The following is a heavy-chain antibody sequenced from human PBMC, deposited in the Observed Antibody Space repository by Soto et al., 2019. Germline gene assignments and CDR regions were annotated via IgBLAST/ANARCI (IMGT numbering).Heavy chain of an antibody. J-gene: IGHJ4*02. Sequence: SVKVSCKASGGTFRNYAFSWVRQAPGQGLEWMGGIIPIFGKANYEQRFQGRLTITADESTSTAYMELNSLRSEDTAVYFCARDLYINWYYPLDSWGQGXLVTAPQ. CDR2: IIPIFGKA. CDR1: GGTFRNYA. V-gene: IGHV1-69*13. CDR3: ARDLYINWYYPLDS. D-gene: IGHD1-7*01.